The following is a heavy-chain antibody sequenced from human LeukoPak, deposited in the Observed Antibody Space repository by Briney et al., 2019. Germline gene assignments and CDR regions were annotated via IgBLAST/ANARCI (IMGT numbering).Heavy chain of an antibody. CDR3: ALLPGELLGYYGLDV. D-gene: IGHD3-10*01. CDR2: ISSDGSTT. Sequence: GGSPKLSCAASGFTFDDYAMHWVRQAPGKGLVWVSRISSDGSTTSYADSVKGRFTLSRDNAKNTLYLQMNTLRAEDTAVYYCALLPGELLGYYGLDVWGQGTTVTVSS. J-gene: IGHJ6*02. V-gene: IGHV3-74*01. CDR1: GFTFDDYA.